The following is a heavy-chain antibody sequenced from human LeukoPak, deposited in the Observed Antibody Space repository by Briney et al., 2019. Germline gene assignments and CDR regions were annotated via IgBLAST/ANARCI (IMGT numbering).Heavy chain of an antibody. CDR3: ARGPPDSYYDFWSGYYTGIRNYYYMDV. J-gene: IGHJ6*03. V-gene: IGHV1-46*01. D-gene: IGHD3-3*01. CDR2: INPSGGST. CDR1: GYTFTSYY. Sequence: ASVKVSCKASGYTFTSYYMHWVRQTPGQGLEWMGIINPSGGSTSYAQKFQGRVTMTRDMSTSTVYMELSSLRSEDTAVYYCARGPPDSYYDFWSGYYTGIRNYYYMDVWGKGTTVTVSS.